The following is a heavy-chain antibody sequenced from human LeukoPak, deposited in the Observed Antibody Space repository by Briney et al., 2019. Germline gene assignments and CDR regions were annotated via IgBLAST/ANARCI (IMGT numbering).Heavy chain of an antibody. V-gene: IGHV3-7*04. Sequence: GGSLRLSCPASGSTLSEFWMNWVRQAPGKGLEWVANIKQDGREKNYVDSVKGRFTISRDNAKNSAYLQMNNLRVDDTAVYYCVGGYGWLPDYWGQGTLVTVSS. CDR2: IKQDGREK. CDR1: GSTLSEFW. J-gene: IGHJ4*02. D-gene: IGHD6-19*01. CDR3: VGGYGWLPDY.